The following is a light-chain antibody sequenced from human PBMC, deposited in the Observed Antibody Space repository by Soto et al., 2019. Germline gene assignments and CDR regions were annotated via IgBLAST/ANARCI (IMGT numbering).Light chain of an antibody. J-gene: IGKJ1*01. Sequence: EIVLTQSPVTLSLSPGERATLSCRASQSIRTYLAWYQQKPGQAPRLLIYDASNRATDIPARFSGGGSGTDFSLTINSLEPEDFAVYYCQQRSNWPPTFGQGTKVEIK. V-gene: IGKV3-11*01. CDR3: QQRSNWPPT. CDR2: DAS. CDR1: QSIRTY.